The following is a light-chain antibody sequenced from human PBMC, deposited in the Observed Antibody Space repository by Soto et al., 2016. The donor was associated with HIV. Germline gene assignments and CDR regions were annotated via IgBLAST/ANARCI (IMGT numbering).Light chain of an antibody. V-gene: IGKV2-30*02. CDR1: QGLEHSDGNTY. CDR2: LVS. Sequence: DVVVTQSPLSLPVTLGQPASISCRSSQGLEHSDGNTYLSWFQQRPGLSPRRLIYLVSYRDSGVPDRFSGSGSGTNFTLKISRVEAEDVGVYYCMQGKHWPSTFGGGTKVEIK. CDR3: MQGKHWPST. J-gene: IGKJ4*01.